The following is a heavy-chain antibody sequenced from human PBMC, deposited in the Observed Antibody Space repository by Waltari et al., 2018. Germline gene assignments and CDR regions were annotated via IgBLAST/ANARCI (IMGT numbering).Heavy chain of an antibody. CDR1: GFTFCSYS. D-gene: IGHD5-12*01. V-gene: IGHV3-21*01. Sequence: EVQLVESGGGLVKPGGSLRLSCAASGFTFCSYSMNWVRQAPGKGLEWVSSISSSSSYIYYADSVKGRFTISRDNAKNSLYLQMNSLRAEDTAVYYCARDMKVARSLDYWGQGTLVTVSS. CDR2: ISSSSSYI. J-gene: IGHJ4*02. CDR3: ARDMKVARSLDY.